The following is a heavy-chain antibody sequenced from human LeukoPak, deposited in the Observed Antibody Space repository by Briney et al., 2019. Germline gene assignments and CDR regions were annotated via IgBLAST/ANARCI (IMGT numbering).Heavy chain of an antibody. Sequence: SQTLSLTCAISGDSVSSNSAAWNWIRQSPSRGLEWLGRTYYRSKWYNDYAVSVKSRITINPDTSKNQFSLQLNSVTPEDTAVYYCARDHRGYSSGWYYYYMDVWGKGTTVTVSS. D-gene: IGHD6-19*01. V-gene: IGHV6-1*01. CDR2: TYYRSKWYN. J-gene: IGHJ6*03. CDR3: ARDHRGYSSGWYYYYMDV. CDR1: GDSVSSNSAA.